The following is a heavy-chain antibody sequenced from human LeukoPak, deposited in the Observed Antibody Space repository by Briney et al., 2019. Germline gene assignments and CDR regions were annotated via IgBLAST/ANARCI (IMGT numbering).Heavy chain of an antibody. CDR3: ARGEEHGSGTVHFDY. CDR2: IYYSGST. D-gene: IGHD3-10*01. CDR1: GGSISTYY. J-gene: IGHJ4*02. V-gene: IGHV4-59*12. Sequence: PPETLSLTCTVSGGSISTYYWSWIRQPPGKGLEWIGHIYYSGSTNYNPSLKSRVTISVDTSKNKFSLRLTSVTAADTAVYYCARGEEHGSGTVHFDYWGQGTLVTVSS.